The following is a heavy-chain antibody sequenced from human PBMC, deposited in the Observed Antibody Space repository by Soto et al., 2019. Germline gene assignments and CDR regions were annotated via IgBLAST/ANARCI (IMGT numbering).Heavy chain of an antibody. V-gene: IGHV1-3*01. Sequence: ASVKVSCKASGYTFTSYAMHWVRQAPGRRLEWMGWINAGNGNTKYSQKFQGRVTITRDTSASTAYMELSSLRSEDTAVYYCARGLNGYLHYFDYWGQGSPVTVSS. CDR1: GYTFTSYA. J-gene: IGHJ4*02. CDR3: ARGLNGYLHYFDY. D-gene: IGHD5-18*01. CDR2: INAGNGNT.